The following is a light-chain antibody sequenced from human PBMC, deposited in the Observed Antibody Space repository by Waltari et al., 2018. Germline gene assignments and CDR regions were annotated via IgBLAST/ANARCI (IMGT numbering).Light chain of an antibody. J-gene: IGLJ2*01. CDR3: SSYTSSSTLV. CDR2: EVS. CDR1: SSAVGAYNY. V-gene: IGLV2-14*01. Sequence: QSALTQPASVSGSPGQSITISCTGTSSAVGAYNYVSWYQQPPGKAPKLMIYEVSNRPSGVSNRFSGSKSGNTASLTISGLQAEDEADYYCSSYTSSSTLVFGGGTKLTVL.